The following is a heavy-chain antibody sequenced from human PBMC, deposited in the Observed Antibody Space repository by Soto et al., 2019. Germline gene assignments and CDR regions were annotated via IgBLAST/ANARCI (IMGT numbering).Heavy chain of an antibody. Sequence: EVQLVESGGGLVQPGGSLRLYCAASGFTFSSYEMNWVRQAPGKGLEWVSYISSSGSTIYYADSVKGRFTISRDNAKNSLYLQMNSLRAEDTAVYYCARLYSSGWIDAFDIWGQGTMVTVSS. CDR2: ISSSGSTI. V-gene: IGHV3-48*03. D-gene: IGHD6-19*01. J-gene: IGHJ3*02. CDR3: ARLYSSGWIDAFDI. CDR1: GFTFSSYE.